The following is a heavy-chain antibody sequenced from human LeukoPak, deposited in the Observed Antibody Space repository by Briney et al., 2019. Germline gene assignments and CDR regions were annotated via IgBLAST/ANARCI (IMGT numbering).Heavy chain of an antibody. D-gene: IGHD1-1*01. Sequence: GRSLRLSCAAPGFTFSSYAMHWVRQAPGKGLEWVAVISYDGSNKYYADSVKGRFTISRDNSKNTLYLQMNSLRAEDTAVYYCARGYDYWGQGTLVTVSS. CDR3: ARGYDY. V-gene: IGHV3-30-3*01. CDR1: GFTFSSYA. CDR2: ISYDGSNK. J-gene: IGHJ4*02.